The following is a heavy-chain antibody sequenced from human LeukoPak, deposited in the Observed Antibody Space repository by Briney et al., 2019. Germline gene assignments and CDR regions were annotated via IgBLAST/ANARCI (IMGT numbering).Heavy chain of an antibody. CDR1: GYTFSGYY. J-gene: IGHJ6*03. V-gene: IGHV1-2*02. Sequence: ASVKVSCKASGYTFSGYYMHWVRQAPAQGLEWMGWIKPNSGGTKNAQKFQGRVTMTRDTSTRDPSISAAYMELSRLRSDDTAVYYCARDPRSIAAAGEYYYYYYMDVWGEGNTVTISS. CDR3: ARDPRSIAAAGEYYYYYYMDV. D-gene: IGHD6-13*01. CDR2: IKPNSGGT.